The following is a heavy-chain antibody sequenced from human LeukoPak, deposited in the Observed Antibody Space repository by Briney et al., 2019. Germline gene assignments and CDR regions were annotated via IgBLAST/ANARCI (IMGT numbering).Heavy chain of an antibody. J-gene: IGHJ5*02. CDR1: GGSISSYY. D-gene: IGHD3-22*01. CDR3: ARGGTSGYSFLSA. CDR2: IYYSGST. V-gene: IGHV4-59*12. Sequence: SETLSLTCTVSGGSISSYYWSWIRQPPGKGLEWIGYIYYSGSTYYNPSLKSRVTISVDTSKNQFSLKLSSVAAADTAVYYCARGGTSGYSFLSAWGQGTLVTVSS.